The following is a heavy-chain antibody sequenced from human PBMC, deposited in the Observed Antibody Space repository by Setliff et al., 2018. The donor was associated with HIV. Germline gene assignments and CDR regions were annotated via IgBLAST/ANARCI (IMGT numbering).Heavy chain of an antibody. J-gene: IGHJ4*02. CDR2: ISSSSSYT. V-gene: IGHV3-21*04. CDR1: GFTFSSYS. Sequence: GSLRLSCAASGFTFSSYSMNWVRQAPGKGLEWVSYISSSSSYTHYADSVKGRFTISRDNAKNTLYLQMNSLRAEDTAVYYCAKVGAWGQGTLVTVSS. CDR3: AKVGA.